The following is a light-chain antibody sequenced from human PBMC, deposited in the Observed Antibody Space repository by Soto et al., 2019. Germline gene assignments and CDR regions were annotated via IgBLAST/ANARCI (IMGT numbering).Light chain of an antibody. J-gene: IGKJ5*01. V-gene: IGKV3-15*01. CDR1: QSVSSN. Sequence: EIVMTQSPATLSVSPGERATLSCRASQSVSSNLAWYKQKPGQAPRLLIYGASTRATGIPARFSGSGSGTEFTLTISSLQSEDFAVYYCQQRQYWPPITFGQGTRLEIK. CDR3: QQRQYWPPIT. CDR2: GAS.